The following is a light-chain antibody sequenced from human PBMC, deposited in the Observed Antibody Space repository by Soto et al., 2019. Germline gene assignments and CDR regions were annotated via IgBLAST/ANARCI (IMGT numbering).Light chain of an antibody. J-gene: IGKJ1*01. CDR2: KAS. Sequence: IQMTQTPSTLSASVGDRVTITCRASQSISSWLAWYQQKPGKAPKLLIYKASTLESGVPSNFSGSGSGTEFTLTISSLQSEDFAVYYCQQYNNWPPTFGQGTKV. CDR3: QQYNNWPPT. CDR1: QSISSW. V-gene: IGKV1-5*03.